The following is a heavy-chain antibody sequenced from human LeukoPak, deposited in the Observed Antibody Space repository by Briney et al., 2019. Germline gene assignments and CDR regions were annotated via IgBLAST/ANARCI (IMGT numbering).Heavy chain of an antibody. D-gene: IGHD2-21*02. Sequence: ASVKVSCKASGHTFTGYYMHWVRQAPGQGLEWMGWINPNSGGTNYAQKFQGRVTMTRDTSISTAYMELSRLRSDDTAVYYCARDVSIVVVTARSFDYWGQGTLVTVSS. CDR2: INPNSGGT. J-gene: IGHJ4*02. CDR1: GHTFTGYY. CDR3: ARDVSIVVVTARSFDY. V-gene: IGHV1-2*02.